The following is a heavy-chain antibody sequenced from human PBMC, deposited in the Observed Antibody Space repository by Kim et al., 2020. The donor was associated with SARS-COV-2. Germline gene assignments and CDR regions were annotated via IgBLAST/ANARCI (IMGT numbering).Heavy chain of an antibody. D-gene: IGHD4-17*01. CDR3: AAYGDYAGDY. Sequence: SETLSLTCTVSGDSISSSDYYWGWLRQPPGKGPEWIGSIFYSGSAYYNPSLRRRVTISEDRSKNQFSLKLSSVTAADTAVYYCAAYGDYAGDYWGQGILVTVSS. V-gene: IGHV4-39*07. CDR2: IFYSGSA. J-gene: IGHJ4*02. CDR1: GDSISSSDYY.